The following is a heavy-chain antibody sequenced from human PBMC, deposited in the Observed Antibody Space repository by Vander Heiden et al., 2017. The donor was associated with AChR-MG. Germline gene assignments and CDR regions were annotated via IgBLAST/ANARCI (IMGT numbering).Heavy chain of an antibody. Sequence: EVQLVESGGGLVKPGGSLRLSCAASGFTFSSYSMKWARQAPGKGLEWVSSISSSSSYIYYADSVKGRFTISRDNAKNSLYLQMNSLRAEDTAVYYCARGGYSSTVTTGRYYYYGMDVWGQGTTVTVSS. CDR2: ISSSSSYI. CDR1: GFTFSSYS. CDR3: ARGGYSSTVTTGRYYYYGMDV. D-gene: IGHD1-1*01. V-gene: IGHV3-21*01. J-gene: IGHJ6*02.